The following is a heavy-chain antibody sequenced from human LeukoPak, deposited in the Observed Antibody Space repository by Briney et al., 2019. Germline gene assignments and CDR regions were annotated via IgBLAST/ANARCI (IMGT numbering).Heavy chain of an antibody. V-gene: IGHV3-43*01. CDR3: AAGALYYYQNSGFHF. J-gene: IGHJ4*02. CDR2: LSWDGSTT. CDR1: GFTSDDFT. Sequence: GSLRLSCAASGFTSDDFTMHWVRQPPGKGLEWVSLLSWDGSTTHYTDSVKGRFTISRDNSKNSLYLQMNNLRSEDTALYYCAAGALYYYQNSGFHFWGQGTLVTVSS. D-gene: IGHD3-22*01.